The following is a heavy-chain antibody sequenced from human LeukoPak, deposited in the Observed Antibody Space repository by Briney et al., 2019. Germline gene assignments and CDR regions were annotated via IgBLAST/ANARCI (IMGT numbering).Heavy chain of an antibody. V-gene: IGHV3-48*03. CDR3: ARGLGGYDAFDI. Sequence: GGSLRLSCAASGFIFRDHEMNWVRQAPGKGLEWVSYISSSGSTIYYADSVKGRFTSSRDNAKTSLYLEMNSLRAEDTAVYYCARGLGGYDAFDIWGQGTMVTVSS. J-gene: IGHJ3*02. D-gene: IGHD5-18*01. CDR1: GFIFRDHE. CDR2: ISSSGSTI.